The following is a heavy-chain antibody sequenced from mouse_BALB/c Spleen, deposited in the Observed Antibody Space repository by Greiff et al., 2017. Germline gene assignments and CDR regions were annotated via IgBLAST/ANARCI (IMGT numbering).Heavy chain of an antibody. Sequence: EVKLQESGGGLVQPGGSLKLSCAASGFDFSRYWMSWVRQAPGKGLEWIGEINPDSSTINYTPSLKDKFIISRDNAKNTLYLQMSKVRSEDTALYYCARPESRYAMDYWGQGTSVTVSS. V-gene: IGHV4-1*02. CDR3: ARPESRYAMDY. J-gene: IGHJ4*01. CDR1: GFDFSRYW. CDR2: INPDSSTI.